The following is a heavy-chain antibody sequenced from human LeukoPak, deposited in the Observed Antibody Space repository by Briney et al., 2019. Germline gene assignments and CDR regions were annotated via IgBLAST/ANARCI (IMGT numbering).Heavy chain of an antibody. J-gene: IGHJ3*02. CDR2: ISSSGSTI. CDR1: GFTFSSYE. CDR3: AREDAFDI. Sequence: PGGSLRLSCAASGFTFSSYEINWVRQAPGKGLEWVSYISSSGSTIYYADSVQGRFTIFRDNAKNSLYLQVNSLRAEDTAVYYCAREDAFDIWGQGTMVKVSS. V-gene: IGHV3-48*03.